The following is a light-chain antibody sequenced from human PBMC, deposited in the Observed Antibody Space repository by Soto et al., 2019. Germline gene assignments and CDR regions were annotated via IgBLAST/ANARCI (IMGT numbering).Light chain of an antibody. CDR1: QRVNNY. CDR3: QQYGSSPET. J-gene: IGKJ5*01. V-gene: IGKV3-20*01. Sequence: EIVLTQSPATLSLSPGERATLSCRASQRVNNYLAWYQQKPGQAPRLLIYDTSNRATGIPARFSGSGSGTDFTLTISRLEPEDFAVYYCQQYGSSPETFGQGTRLEIK. CDR2: DTS.